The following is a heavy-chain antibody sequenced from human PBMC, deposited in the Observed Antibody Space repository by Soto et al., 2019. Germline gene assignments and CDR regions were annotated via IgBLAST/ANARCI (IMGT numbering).Heavy chain of an antibody. CDR1: AGSISSDDYY. Sequence: PSETLSLTCTVSAGSISSDDYYWSWIRQAPGRGLEWIGYIHSSGSIYYNPSLKSRATMSIDTAGNQFPLKVSSVTVADTAVYYCARDLDGLHDDTSGPFPRPGWGQGTLVTVSS. CDR2: IHSSGSI. D-gene: IGHD3-22*01. V-gene: IGHV4-30-4*01. J-gene: IGHJ1*01. CDR3: ARDLDGLHDDTSGPFPRPG.